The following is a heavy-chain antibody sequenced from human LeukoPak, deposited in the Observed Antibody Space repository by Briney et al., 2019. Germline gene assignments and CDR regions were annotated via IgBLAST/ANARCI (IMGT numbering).Heavy chain of an antibody. CDR3: ARGPMVRGVMVYYYYGMDV. CDR1: GFTFSSYE. CDR2: ISSSGSTI. J-gene: IGHJ6*02. V-gene: IGHV3-48*03. D-gene: IGHD3-10*01. Sequence: GGSLRLSCAASGFTFSSYEMNWVRQAPGKGLEWVSYISSSGSTIYYADSVKGRFTISRDNAKNSLYLQMNSLRAEDTAVYYCARGPMVRGVMVYYYYGMDVWGQGTTVTVSS.